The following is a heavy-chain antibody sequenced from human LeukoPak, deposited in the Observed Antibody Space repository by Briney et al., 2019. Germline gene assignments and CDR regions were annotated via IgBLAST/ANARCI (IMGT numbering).Heavy chain of an antibody. CDR2: IYYSGGT. J-gene: IGHJ4*02. D-gene: IGHD3-16*01. CDR1: GGSISSYY. V-gene: IGHV4-59*01. Sequence: SETLSLTCTVSGGSISSYYWTWIWQPPRKGLEWIGYIYYSGGTNYDPSLKSRVTISVDTSKNQFSLRLGSVTAADTAVYYCAREDYGTNSFDCWGQGTLVTVSS. CDR3: AREDYGTNSFDC.